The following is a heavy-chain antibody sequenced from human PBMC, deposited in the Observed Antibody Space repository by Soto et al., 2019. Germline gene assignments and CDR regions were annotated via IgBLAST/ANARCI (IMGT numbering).Heavy chain of an antibody. CDR1: GFTFDDYA. J-gene: IGHJ3*02. CDR3: AKDYHTIFGVAAGAFDI. CDR2: ISWNSGSI. Sequence: GGSLRLSCAASGFTFDDYAMHWVRQAPGKGLEWVSGISWNSGSIGYADSVKGRFTISRDNAKNSLYLQMNSLRAEDTALYYCAKDYHTIFGVAAGAFDIWGQGTMVTVSS. V-gene: IGHV3-9*01. D-gene: IGHD3-3*01.